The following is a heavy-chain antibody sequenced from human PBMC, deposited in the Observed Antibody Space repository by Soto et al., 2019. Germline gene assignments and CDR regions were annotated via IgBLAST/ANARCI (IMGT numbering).Heavy chain of an antibody. D-gene: IGHD3-10*01. CDR3: ARAGDRANHPPGDYYYGMDV. Sequence: GGSLRLSCAASGFTFSSYEMNWVRQAPGKGLEWVSYISSSGSTIYYADSVKGRFTISIDNAKNSLYLQMNSLRAEDTAVYYCARAGDRANHPPGDYYYGMDVWGQGTTVTVSS. V-gene: IGHV3-48*03. CDR2: ISSSGSTI. CDR1: GFTFSSYE. J-gene: IGHJ6*02.